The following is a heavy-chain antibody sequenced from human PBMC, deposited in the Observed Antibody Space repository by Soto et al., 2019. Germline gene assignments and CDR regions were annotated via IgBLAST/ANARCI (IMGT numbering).Heavy chain of an antibody. Sequence: PSETLSLTCTVACDSSSSYYWSWIRQPPGNGLYCIGYIYYSVITXXXPSLKSRXXISVDTSNNHXSLKLTSVTAAYTAVYYCARSNGDYWDYWIQGTLVTVSS. CDR2: IYYSVIT. CDR3: ARSNGDYWDY. CDR1: CDSSSSYY. J-gene: IGHJ4*02. V-gene: IGHV4-59*01. D-gene: IGHD4-17*01.